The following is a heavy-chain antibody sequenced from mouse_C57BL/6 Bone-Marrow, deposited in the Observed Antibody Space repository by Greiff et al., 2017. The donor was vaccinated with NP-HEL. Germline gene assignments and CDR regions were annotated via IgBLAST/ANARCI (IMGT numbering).Heavy chain of an antibody. CDR2: ISSGGSYT. CDR3: ARRYYGYEKGAWFAY. D-gene: IGHD2-2*01. V-gene: IGHV5-6*01. CDR1: GFTFSSYG. J-gene: IGHJ3*01. Sequence: EVQLQQSGGDLVKPGGSLKLSCAASGFTFSSYGMSWVRQTPDKRLEWVATISSGGSYTYYPDSVKGRFTISRDNAKNTLYLQMSSLKSEDTAMYYCARRYYGYEKGAWFAYWGQGTLVTVSA.